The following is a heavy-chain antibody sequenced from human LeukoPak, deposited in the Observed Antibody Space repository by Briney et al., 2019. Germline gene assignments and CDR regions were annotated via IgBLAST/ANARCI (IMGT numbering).Heavy chain of an antibody. CDR1: GFTFSDYY. CDR3: ARDEVVVWQFDY. CDR2: ISSSGSTI. J-gene: IGHJ4*02. D-gene: IGHD2-15*01. Sequence: GGSLRLSCAASGFTFSDYYMSWVRQAPGKGLEWVSYISSSGSTIYYADSVKGRFIISRDNAKNSLYLQMNSLSGEDTAVYYCARDEVVVWQFDYWGQGTLVTVSS. V-gene: IGHV3-11*04.